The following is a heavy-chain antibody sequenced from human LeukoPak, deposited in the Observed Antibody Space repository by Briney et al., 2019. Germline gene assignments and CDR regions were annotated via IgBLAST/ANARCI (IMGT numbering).Heavy chain of an antibody. CDR2: ISYDDSNT. Sequence: PGGSLRLSCAASGFTFTNYGMQWVRQAPGKGLEWVAVISYDDSNTNYGDSVKGRFTISRDNSRNTVYLQMNSLRAEDTATYFCAKCLSSGYYCFFVDEWGQGTPVTVSS. J-gene: IGHJ4*02. V-gene: IGHV3-30*18. D-gene: IGHD3-22*01. CDR3: AKCLSSGYYCFFVDE. CDR1: GFTFTNYG.